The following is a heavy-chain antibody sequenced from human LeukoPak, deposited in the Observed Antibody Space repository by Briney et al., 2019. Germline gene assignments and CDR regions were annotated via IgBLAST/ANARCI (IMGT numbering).Heavy chain of an antibody. CDR3: ARDPLRWLQNNYYYYYMDV. D-gene: IGHD5-24*01. Sequence: GESLKISCAASGFIFSDYGMNWVRQAPGKGLEWVSYISGSRRTRYDADSVKGRFTISRDNAKNSLYLQMNSLRDEDTAVYYCARDPLRWLQNNYYYYYMDVWGKGTTVTVSS. J-gene: IGHJ6*03. CDR1: GFIFSDYG. CDR2: ISGSRRTR. V-gene: IGHV3-48*02.